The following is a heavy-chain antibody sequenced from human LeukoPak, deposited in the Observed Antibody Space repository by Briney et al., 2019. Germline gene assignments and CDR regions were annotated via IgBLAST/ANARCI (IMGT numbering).Heavy chain of an antibody. Sequence: PSETLSLTCTVSGGSISSSSYYWGWIRQPPGKGLEWIGSIYYSGSTYYDPSLKSRVTISVDTSKNQFSLKLSSVTAADTAVYYCARPGGVDTAMGPLVAFDIWGQGTMVTVSS. CDR3: ARPGGVDTAMGPLVAFDI. CDR2: IYYSGST. J-gene: IGHJ3*02. D-gene: IGHD5-18*01. CDR1: GGSISSSSYY. V-gene: IGHV4-39*01.